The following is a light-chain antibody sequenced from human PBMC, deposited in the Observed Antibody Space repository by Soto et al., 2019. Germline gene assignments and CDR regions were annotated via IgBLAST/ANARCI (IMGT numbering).Light chain of an antibody. J-gene: IGKJ4*01. V-gene: IGKV3-11*01. CDR3: QQRSNWPPT. CDR1: ESVSTSY. Sequence: IVLTQSPGTLSLSPGERATLSCRASESVSTSYLAWYQQSPGQAPRLLIYDASNRATGIPARFSGSGSGTDFTLTISSLEPEDFAVYYCQQRSNWPPTFGGGTKVDIK. CDR2: DAS.